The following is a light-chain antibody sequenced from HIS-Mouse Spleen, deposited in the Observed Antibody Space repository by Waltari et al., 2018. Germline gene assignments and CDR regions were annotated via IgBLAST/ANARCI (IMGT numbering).Light chain of an antibody. J-gene: IGLJ2*01. CDR1: KLGDKY. V-gene: IGLV3-1*01. Sequence: SYELTQPPSVSVSPGQTASIPCSGDKLGDKYACWYQQKPGQSPVLVIYQDSKRPSGIPERFSGSKSGNTASLTVSGLQAEDEADYYCSSYAGSNVVFGGGTKLTVL. CDR3: SSYAGSNVV. CDR2: QDS.